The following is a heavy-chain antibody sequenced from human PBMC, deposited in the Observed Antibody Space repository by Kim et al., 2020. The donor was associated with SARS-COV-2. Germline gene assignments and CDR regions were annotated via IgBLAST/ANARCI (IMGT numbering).Heavy chain of an antibody. D-gene: IGHD5-12*01. J-gene: IGHJ6*02. CDR1: VDSVSSNSAA. CDR2: TYYRSKWSN. V-gene: IGHV6-1*01. CDR3: ATGISGMDV. Sequence: SQTLSLTCAISVDSVSSNSAAWHWIWQSPSRGLERLGRTYYRSKWSNDYRVSVKSRITINPDTSKNQYSLQLNSVTPEDTAVYYCATGISGMDVWGQGTTVTVSS.